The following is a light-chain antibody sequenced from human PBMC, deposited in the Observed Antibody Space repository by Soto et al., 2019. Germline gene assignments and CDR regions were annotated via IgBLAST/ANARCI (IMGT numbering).Light chain of an antibody. CDR1: SSDVGGYNY. Sequence: QSALTQPASVSGSPGQSSTITCTETSSDVGGYNYVSWYQHHPGKVPKPLIFDVSNRPSGVSSRFSGSKSGNTASLTISGLQAEDEADYYCSSYRSGSTLYVFGTGTKSPS. V-gene: IGLV2-14*03. CDR2: DVS. J-gene: IGLJ1*01. CDR3: SSYRSGSTLYV.